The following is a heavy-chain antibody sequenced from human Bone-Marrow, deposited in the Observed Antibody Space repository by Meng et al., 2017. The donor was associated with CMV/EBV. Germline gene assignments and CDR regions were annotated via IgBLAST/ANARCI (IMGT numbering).Heavy chain of an antibody. V-gene: IGHV4-31*03. CDR2: IYYSGST. CDR3: ARGIVAFDY. CDR1: GGSISSGGNY. Sequence: LTCTVSGGSISSGGNYWSWIRQHPGKGLEWIGHIYYSGSTSYNPSLKSRVTVSVDTSKNQFSLKLTSVTAADTAVYYCARGIVAFDYWGQGTLVTVS. J-gene: IGHJ4*02. D-gene: IGHD3-22*01.